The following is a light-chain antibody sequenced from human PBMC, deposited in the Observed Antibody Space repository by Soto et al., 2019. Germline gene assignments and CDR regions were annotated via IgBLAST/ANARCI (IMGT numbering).Light chain of an antibody. Sequence: QSVLTQPPSASGTPGQRVTISCSGSSSNIGRNYVYWYQKVPGTAPKLLVYRNDQRPYGVPDRFSDSKSGTSASLAISRLRSEDEAEYFCSTWDDSLSGIIFGGGTKLTVL. J-gene: IGLJ2*01. CDR2: RND. CDR1: SSNIGRNY. V-gene: IGLV1-47*01. CDR3: STWDDSLSGII.